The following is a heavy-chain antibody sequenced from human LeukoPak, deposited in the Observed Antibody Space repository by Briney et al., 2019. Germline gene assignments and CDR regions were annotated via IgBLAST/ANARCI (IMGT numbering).Heavy chain of an antibody. J-gene: IGHJ6*03. CDR3: ARVFDSGSQAYFYYMDA. CDR1: GGSIRGYY. D-gene: IGHD3-10*01. CDR2: IYSSGST. V-gene: IGHV4-59*01. Sequence: SETLSLTCNVSGGSIRGYYWSWIRQPPGKGLEWIGYIYSSGSTNYNPSLKSRVTMPVDTSKNQFSLKVSSVTAADTAVYYCARVFDSGSQAYFYYMDAWGKGTTVTISS.